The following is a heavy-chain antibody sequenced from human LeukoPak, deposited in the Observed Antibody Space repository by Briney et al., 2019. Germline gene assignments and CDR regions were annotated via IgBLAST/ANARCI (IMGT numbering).Heavy chain of an antibody. J-gene: IGHJ4*02. CDR3: ARGGVYGSGPFDY. Sequence: SVKVSCKASGGTFSSYAISWVRQAPGQGLEWMGRIIPIFGTANYAQKFQGRVTITTDESTSTAYMELSSLRFEDTAVYYCARGGVYGSGPFDYWGQGTLVTVSS. V-gene: IGHV1-69*05. CDR1: GGTFSSYA. D-gene: IGHD3-10*01. CDR2: IIPIFGTA.